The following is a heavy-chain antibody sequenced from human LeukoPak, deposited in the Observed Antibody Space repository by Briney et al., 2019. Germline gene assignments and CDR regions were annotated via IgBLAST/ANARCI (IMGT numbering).Heavy chain of an antibody. J-gene: IGHJ6*02. D-gene: IGHD4-17*01. Sequence: PGGSLRLSCAASGFTFSSYWMSWVRQAPGKGLEWVANIKQDGSEKYYVDSVKGRFTISRDNAKNSLYPQMNSLRAEDTAVYYCASLYGDHNYYYYGMDVWGQGTTVTVSS. CDR1: GFTFSSYW. V-gene: IGHV3-7*01. CDR2: IKQDGSEK. CDR3: ASLYGDHNYYYYGMDV.